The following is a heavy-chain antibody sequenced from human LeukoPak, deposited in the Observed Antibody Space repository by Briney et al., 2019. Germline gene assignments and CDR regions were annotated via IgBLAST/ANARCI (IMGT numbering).Heavy chain of an antibody. CDR2: IRQDGSQK. J-gene: IGHJ4*02. CDR1: GFTFSSYW. CDR3: ASYYDFWSGYYTYYFDY. V-gene: IGHV3-7*01. D-gene: IGHD3-3*01. Sequence: AGGSLRLSCAASGFTFSSYWMSWVRQAPGKGLEWVATIRQDGSQKYYVDSVKGRFTISRDNAKNSLYLQMNSLRAEDTAVYYCASYYDFWSGYYTYYFDYWGQGTLVTVSS.